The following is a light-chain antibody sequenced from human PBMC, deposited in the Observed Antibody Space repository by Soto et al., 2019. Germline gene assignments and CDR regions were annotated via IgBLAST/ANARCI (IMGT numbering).Light chain of an antibody. CDR3: SSYTSSSTLI. Sequence: QSALTQPASVSGSPGQSITISCTGSSSDVGGHKYVSWYQQHPNKVPKLIIFDVSNRPSGVPNRFSGSKSDNTASLTISGLQAEEEADYYCSSYTSSSTLIFGGGTKLTVL. V-gene: IGLV2-14*03. J-gene: IGLJ2*01. CDR2: DVS. CDR1: SSDVGGHKY.